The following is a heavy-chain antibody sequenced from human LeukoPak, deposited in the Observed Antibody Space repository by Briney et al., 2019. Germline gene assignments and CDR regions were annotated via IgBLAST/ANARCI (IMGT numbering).Heavy chain of an antibody. CDR3: ARSPKYCSGGSCYSVDAFDI. J-gene: IGHJ3*02. Sequence: PSETLSLTCTVSGGSISSYYWSWIRQPPGKGLEWIGYIYYSGSTNYNPSLKSRVTISVDTSKNQFSLKLSSVTAADTAVYYCARSPKYCSGGSCYSVDAFDIWGQGTMVTVSS. CDR2: IYYSGST. V-gene: IGHV4-59*01. D-gene: IGHD2-15*01. CDR1: GGSISSYY.